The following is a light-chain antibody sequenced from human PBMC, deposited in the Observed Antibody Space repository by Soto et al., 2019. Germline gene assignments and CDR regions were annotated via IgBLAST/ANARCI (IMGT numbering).Light chain of an antibody. CDR1: QSVSSIY. CDR3: QQYGNSVWT. Sequence: EIVLTQSPGTLSLSPGERATLSCRASQSVSSIYLAWYQQKPGQAPRLLIYGASTRATGIPDRFSGSGSGTDFTLTSSRLEPEDFAMYFCQQYGNSVWTFGQGTKVEIK. J-gene: IGKJ1*01. CDR2: GAS. V-gene: IGKV3-20*01.